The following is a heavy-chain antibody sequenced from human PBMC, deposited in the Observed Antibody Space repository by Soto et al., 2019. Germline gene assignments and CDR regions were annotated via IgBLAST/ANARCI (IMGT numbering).Heavy chain of an antibody. J-gene: IGHJ3*02. D-gene: IGHD6-25*01. Sequence: QVQLVQSGAEVKKPGASVKVSCKSSGDTFNVYFLHWVRQAPGSGLEWMGKINPNRGDTAYAQGFQGRVTMTSDPSITTAYMDLTKLTSDDTAVYYCALERQLNSPADGLDIWGQGTVVTVSS. CDR1: GDTFNVYF. CDR2: INPNRGDT. V-gene: IGHV1-2*02. CDR3: ALERQLNSPADGLDI.